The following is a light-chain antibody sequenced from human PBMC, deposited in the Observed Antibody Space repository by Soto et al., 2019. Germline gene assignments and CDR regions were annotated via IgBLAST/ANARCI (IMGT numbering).Light chain of an antibody. Sequence: DIQMTQSPSTLSASVGDRVTITCRASQSISSWLAWYQQKPGKAPKLLIYDASSLESGVPSRFSGSGSGTEFTLTISSLQPDDVATYYCQQYNSDLYTFGQGTKVDIK. CDR3: QQYNSDLYT. CDR1: QSISSW. J-gene: IGKJ2*01. V-gene: IGKV1-5*01. CDR2: DAS.